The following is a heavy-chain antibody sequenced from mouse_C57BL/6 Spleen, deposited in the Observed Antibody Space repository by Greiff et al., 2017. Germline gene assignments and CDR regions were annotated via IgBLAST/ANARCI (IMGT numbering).Heavy chain of an antibody. CDR3: ARSYDCYGGKYCFDY. CDR1: GYTFPSYG. Sequence: QVQLQQSGAELARPGASVKLSCKASGYTFPSYGISWVKQRTGQGLEWIGEIYPRSGNTYYNEKFKGKATLTADKSSSTAYMELRSLTSEDSAVYFCARSYDCYGGKYCFDYGGQGTTLTVSS. J-gene: IGHJ2*01. CDR2: IYPRSGNT. D-gene: IGHD2-3*01. V-gene: IGHV1-81*01.